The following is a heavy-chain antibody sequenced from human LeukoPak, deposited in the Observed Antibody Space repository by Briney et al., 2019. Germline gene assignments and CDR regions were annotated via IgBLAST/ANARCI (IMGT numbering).Heavy chain of an antibody. CDR1: GGTFSSYA. J-gene: IGHJ5*02. CDR2: IIPILGIA. CDR3: ARGSGDIRGPFPDYFDP. D-gene: IGHD3-10*01. Sequence: GASVKVSCKASGGTFSSYAISWVRQAPGQGLEWMGRIIPILGIANYAQKFQGRVTITADKSTSTAYMELSSLRSEDTAVYYCARGSGDIRGPFPDYFDPWGQGTLVTVSS. V-gene: IGHV1-69*04.